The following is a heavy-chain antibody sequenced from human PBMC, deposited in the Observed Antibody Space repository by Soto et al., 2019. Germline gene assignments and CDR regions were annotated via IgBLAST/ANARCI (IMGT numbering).Heavy chain of an antibody. CDR3: ARSYRPHYSNYVVYYYYGMDV. V-gene: IGHV5-51*01. CDR2: IYPGDSDA. CDR1: GYSFTSYW. D-gene: IGHD4-4*01. Sequence: GESLKISCKGSGYSFTSYWIGWVRQMPGKGLEWMGIIYPGDSDARYSPSFQGQVTISADKSISTAYLQWSSLKASDTAMYYCARSYRPHYSNYVVYYYYGMDVWGQGTTVTVSS. J-gene: IGHJ6*02.